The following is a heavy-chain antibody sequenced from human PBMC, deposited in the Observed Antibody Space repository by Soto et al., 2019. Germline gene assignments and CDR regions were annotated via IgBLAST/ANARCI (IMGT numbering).Heavy chain of an antibody. CDR1: GFTFSSYG. J-gene: IGHJ4*02. D-gene: IGHD6-6*01. CDR3: AKQEYSSSFLDY. Sequence: QVQPVESGGGVVQPGRSLRLSCAASGFTFSSYGMHWVRQAPGKGLEWVAVISYDGSNKYYADSVKGRFTISRDNSKNTLYLQMNSLRAEDTAVYYCAKQEYSSSFLDYWGQGTLVTVSS. CDR2: ISYDGSNK. V-gene: IGHV3-30*18.